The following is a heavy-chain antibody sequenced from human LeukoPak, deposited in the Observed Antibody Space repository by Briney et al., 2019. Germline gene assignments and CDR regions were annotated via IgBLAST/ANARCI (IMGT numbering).Heavy chain of an antibody. Sequence: PGGSLRLSCAASGFTFSSYSMNWVRQAPGKGLEWVSSISSSSSYIYYADSVKGRFTISRDNAKNSLYLQMNSLRAEDTAVYYCARDLYYYDSSGYYYFDYWGQGTLVTVFS. J-gene: IGHJ4*02. CDR3: ARDLYYYDSSGYYYFDY. CDR1: GFTFSSYS. D-gene: IGHD3-22*01. CDR2: ISSSSSYI. V-gene: IGHV3-21*01.